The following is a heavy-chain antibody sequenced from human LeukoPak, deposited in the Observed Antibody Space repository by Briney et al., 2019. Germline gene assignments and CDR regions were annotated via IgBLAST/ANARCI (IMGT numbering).Heavy chain of an antibody. Sequence: SETLSLTCTVSGGSISSYYWSWIRQPAGKGLEWIGRIYTSGSTNYNPSLKSRVTMSVDTSTNQFSLKLSSVTAADTAVYYCASGYSGYDFAIMNWGQGTLVTVSS. CDR3: ASGYSGYDFAIMN. CDR2: IYTSGST. CDR1: GGSISSYY. D-gene: IGHD5-12*01. V-gene: IGHV4-4*07. J-gene: IGHJ4*02.